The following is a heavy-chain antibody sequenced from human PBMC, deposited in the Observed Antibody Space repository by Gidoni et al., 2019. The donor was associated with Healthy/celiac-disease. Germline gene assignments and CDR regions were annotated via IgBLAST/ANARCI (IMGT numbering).Heavy chain of an antibody. D-gene: IGHD3-22*01. CDR3: ARGRYHDSSGFPY. CDR1: GPSFLGYY. J-gene: IGHJ4*02. CDR2: ITHPGST. V-gene: IGHV4-34*01. Sequence: QVQLQQWGAGLLKPSETLSLTCALSGPSFLGYYWSWIRQSPGRGLEWIAEITHPGSTNYKPSLRSRGTISVDASKNQFSLKLRSVTAADTAVYYCARGRYHDSSGFPYWGQGTLVTVSS.